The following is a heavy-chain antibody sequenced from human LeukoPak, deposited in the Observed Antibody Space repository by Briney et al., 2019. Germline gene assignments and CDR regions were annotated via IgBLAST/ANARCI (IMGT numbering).Heavy chain of an antibody. CDR1: GDFISSTSYY. J-gene: IGHJ4*02. CDR2: IYYSGST. Sequence: SETLSLTCTVSGDFISSTSYYWGWIRQPPGKGLEWIGNIYYSGSTYSNPSLKSRVTMSVDPSKNQFSLKLSSVTAADAAVYFCARTVFRGPFDYWGQGTLVTVSS. D-gene: IGHD3-16*01. V-gene: IGHV4-39*07. CDR3: ARTVFRGPFDY.